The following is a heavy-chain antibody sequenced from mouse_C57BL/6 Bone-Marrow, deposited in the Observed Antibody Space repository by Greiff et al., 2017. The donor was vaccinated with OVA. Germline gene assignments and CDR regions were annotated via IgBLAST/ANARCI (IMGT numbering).Heavy chain of an antibody. CDR1: GYTFTSYW. Sequence: VQLQQPGTELVKPGASVKLSCKASGYTFTSYWMHWVKQRPGQGLEWIGNINPSNGGTNYNEKFKSKTTLTVDKSSSTAYMQLSSLTSEDSAVYYCAREDYYGTYWYFDVWGTGTTVTVSS. CDR3: AREDYYGTYWYFDV. CDR2: INPSNGGT. J-gene: IGHJ1*03. V-gene: IGHV1-53*01. D-gene: IGHD1-1*01.